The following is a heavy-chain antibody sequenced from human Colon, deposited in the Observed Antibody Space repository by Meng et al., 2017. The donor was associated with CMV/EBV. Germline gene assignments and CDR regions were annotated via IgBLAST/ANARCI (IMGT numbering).Heavy chain of an antibody. J-gene: IGHJ6*02. D-gene: IGHD3-10*01. CDR3: AKDLGFGDFFYLDV. V-gene: IGHV3-30*02. Sequence: GESLKISCAASGFTFSSYGMHWVRQAPGKGLEWVAVIWYDGSNKYYADSVKGRFTISRDNSKNTLYLQMNSLRPEDTAVYYCAKDLGFGDFFYLDVWGQGTTVTVSS. CDR2: IWYDGSNK. CDR1: GFTFSSYG.